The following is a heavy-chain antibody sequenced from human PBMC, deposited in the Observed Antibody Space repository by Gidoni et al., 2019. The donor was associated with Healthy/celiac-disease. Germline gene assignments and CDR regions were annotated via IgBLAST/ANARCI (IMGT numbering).Heavy chain of an antibody. J-gene: IGHJ6*02. Sequence: EVQLVQSGAEVTKPGESLKISCKGSGYSLTSYWSGWVRQMPGKGLEWMGIIYPGDSDTRYSPSFQGQVTISADKSISTAYLQWSSLKASDTAMYYCARQWGYGDAGYLDGMDVWGQGTTVTVSS. D-gene: IGHD4-17*01. CDR2: IYPGDSDT. CDR3: ARQWGYGDAGYLDGMDV. V-gene: IGHV5-51*01. CDR1: GYSLTSYW.